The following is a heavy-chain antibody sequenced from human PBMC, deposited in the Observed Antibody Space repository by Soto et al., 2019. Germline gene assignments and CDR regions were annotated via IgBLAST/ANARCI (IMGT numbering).Heavy chain of an antibody. Sequence: SETLSLTCTVSGDSISSGDYYWSWIRQPPGKGLEWIGYIYYSGNTYYNPSLKSRVTISVDTSKSQFSLNLSSVTAADTAVYYCARPGRAAAGHDAFDIWGQGTMVTVSS. D-gene: IGHD6-13*01. CDR3: ARPGRAAAGHDAFDI. J-gene: IGHJ3*02. CDR1: GDSISSGDYY. CDR2: IYYSGNT. V-gene: IGHV4-30-4*02.